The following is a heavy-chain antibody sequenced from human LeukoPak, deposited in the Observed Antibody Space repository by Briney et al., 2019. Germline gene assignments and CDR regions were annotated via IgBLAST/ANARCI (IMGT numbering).Heavy chain of an antibody. CDR3: VKSGADYGDYFGFFDY. CDR1: AFTFSSYA. J-gene: IGHJ4*02. D-gene: IGHD4-17*01. CDR2: ISNNGDST. Sequence: PGGSLRLSCSASAFTFSSYAMHWVRQAPGKGLEFVSGISNNGDSTYYGDSVKGRFTISRDNSKNRLYLQMISLRVEDTAMYYCVKSGADYGDYFGFFDYWGQGTLVTVSS. V-gene: IGHV3-64D*09.